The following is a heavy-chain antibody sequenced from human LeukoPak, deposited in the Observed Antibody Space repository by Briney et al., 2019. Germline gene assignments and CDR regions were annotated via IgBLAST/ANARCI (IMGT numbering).Heavy chain of an antibody. CDR1: GYTFTGYG. J-gene: IGHJ4*02. D-gene: IGHD5-12*01. CDR2: ISAYNGKT. CDR3: ARDDALVATGSFDY. V-gene: IGHV1-18*01. Sequence: ASVKVSCKASGYTFTGYGINWVRQAPGQGLEWMGWISAYNGKTNYAQKLQGRVTMTTDTSTSTAYMELRSLRSDDTAVYYCARDDALVATGSFDYWGQGTLVTVSS.